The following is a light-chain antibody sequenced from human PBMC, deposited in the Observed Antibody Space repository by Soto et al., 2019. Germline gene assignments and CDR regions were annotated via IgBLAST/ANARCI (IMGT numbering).Light chain of an antibody. CDR3: CSYAGSYSLGV. CDR1: SSDVGGYDF. J-gene: IGLJ7*01. V-gene: IGLV2-11*01. Sequence: QSVLTQPRSVSGSPGQSVTISCTGTSSDVGGYDFVTWYQQHPGKAPKLMIYDVTKRPSGVPDRFSGSKSGNSAFLTISGLQAEDEADYYCCSYAGSYSLGVFGGGTQLTVL. CDR2: DVT.